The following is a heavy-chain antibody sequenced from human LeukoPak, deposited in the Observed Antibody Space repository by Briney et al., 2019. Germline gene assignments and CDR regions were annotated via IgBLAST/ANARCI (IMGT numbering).Heavy chain of an antibody. V-gene: IGHV4-30-4*08. J-gene: IGHJ5*02. Sequence: PSQTLSLTCTVSGGSISSGDYYWSWIRQPPGKGLEWIGYIYYSGSTYYNPSLKSRVTISVDTSKNQFSLKLSSVTAAYTAVYYCASVVVVAATPIWFDPWGQGTLVTVSS. CDR2: IYYSGST. CDR3: ASVVVVAATPIWFDP. CDR1: GGSISSGDYY. D-gene: IGHD2-15*01.